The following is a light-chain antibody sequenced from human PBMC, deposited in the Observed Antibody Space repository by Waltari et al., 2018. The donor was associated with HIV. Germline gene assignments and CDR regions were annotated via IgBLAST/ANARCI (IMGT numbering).Light chain of an antibody. CDR2: AVT. Sequence: GSPGQSVTLSCTGSSSDIGGYNSVSWYQQHPGKAPKVIIYAVTKRPSGVPDRFSAFKSGNTASLTVSGLQADDEADYYCSSYGGNNNLLFGGGTKLTVL. J-gene: IGLJ2*01. CDR1: SSDIGGYNS. V-gene: IGLV2-8*01. CDR3: SSYGGNNNLL.